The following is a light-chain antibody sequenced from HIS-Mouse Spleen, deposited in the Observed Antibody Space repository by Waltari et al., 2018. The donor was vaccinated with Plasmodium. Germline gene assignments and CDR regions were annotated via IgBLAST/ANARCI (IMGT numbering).Light chain of an antibody. CDR1: QSVSSSY. J-gene: IGKJ2*01. CDR3: QQYGSSPYT. Sequence: IVLTQSPGTLSLSPGERATLSCRDSQSVSSSYLAWYQQKPGQAPRLLIYGASSRATGIPDRFSGSGSGTDFTLTISRLEPEDFAVYYCQQYGSSPYTFGQGTKLEIK. CDR2: GAS. V-gene: IGKV3-20*01.